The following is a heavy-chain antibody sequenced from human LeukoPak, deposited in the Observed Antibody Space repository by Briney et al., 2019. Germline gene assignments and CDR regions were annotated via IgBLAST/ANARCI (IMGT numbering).Heavy chain of an antibody. CDR3: ASPYSSSWYEGEDY. CDR1: GFTFSDYY. J-gene: IGHJ4*02. V-gene: IGHV3-11*04. CDR2: ISSSGSTI. Sequence: TGGSLRLSCAASGFTFSDYYMSWIRQAPGKGLEWVSYISSSGSTIYYADSVKGRFTISRDNAKNSLYLQMNSLRAEDTAVYYCASPYSSSWYEGEDYWGQGTLVTVSS. D-gene: IGHD6-13*01.